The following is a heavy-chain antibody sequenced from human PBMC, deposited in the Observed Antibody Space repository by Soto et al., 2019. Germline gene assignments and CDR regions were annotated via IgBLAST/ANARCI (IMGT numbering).Heavy chain of an antibody. CDR3: ARARQLDGDPIRGCLDV. CDR2: IMPVFAIA. CDR1: GGTFSSNA. V-gene: IGHV1-69*01. D-gene: IGHD4-17*01. J-gene: IGHJ6*02. Sequence: QVQLVQSGAEVKKTGSSVKVSCKASGGTFSSNAIRWVRQAPGQALEGMGGIMPVFAIANYAQKFKGRDTITANESTSTTYMKPSSLRSEYTAVYYCARARQLDGDPIRGCLDVWGQGTTVTVSS.